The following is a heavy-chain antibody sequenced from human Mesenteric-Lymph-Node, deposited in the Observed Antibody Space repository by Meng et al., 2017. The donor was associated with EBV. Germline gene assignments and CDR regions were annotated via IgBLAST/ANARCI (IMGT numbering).Heavy chain of an antibody. CDR3: ARQQGNSGGDY. CDR1: GYSFTSYW. V-gene: IGHV5-51*01. D-gene: IGHD4-23*01. Sequence: GGKLKKPGESLKIACKGSGYSFTSYWIGWVRQRPGKGLEWMGIIYPGDSDTRYSPVFQGQVNISADKSISTAYLQWSSLKASDTAMYYCARQQGNSGGDYWGQGTLVTVSS. CDR2: IYPGDSDT. J-gene: IGHJ4*02.